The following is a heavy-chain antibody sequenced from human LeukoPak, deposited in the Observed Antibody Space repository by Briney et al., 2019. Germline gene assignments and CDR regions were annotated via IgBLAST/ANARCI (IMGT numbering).Heavy chain of an antibody. D-gene: IGHD4-23*01. CDR2: ISYDGSNK. Sequence: GGSLRLSCAASGFTFSSYAIHWVRPAPGKGLEWVAVISYDGSNKYYADSVKGRFTISRDNSKNTLYLQMNSLRAEDTAVYYCARGYGGNSDALDIWGQGTMVTVSS. V-gene: IGHV3-30-3*01. J-gene: IGHJ3*02. CDR1: GFTFSSYA. CDR3: ARGYGGNSDALDI.